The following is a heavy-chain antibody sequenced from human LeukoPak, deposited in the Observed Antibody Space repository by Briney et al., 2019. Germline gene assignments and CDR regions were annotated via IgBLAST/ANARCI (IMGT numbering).Heavy chain of an antibody. CDR3: ARVLGDGYNL. V-gene: IGHV1-8*02. D-gene: IGHD5-24*01. CDR1: GGTFSSYA. CDR2: MNPNSGNT. J-gene: IGHJ4*02. Sequence: ASVKVSCKASGGTFSSYAISWVRQATGQGLEWMGWMNPNSGNTGYAQKFQGRVTMTRNTSISTAYMELSSLRSEDTAVYYCARVLGDGYNLWGQGTLVTVSS.